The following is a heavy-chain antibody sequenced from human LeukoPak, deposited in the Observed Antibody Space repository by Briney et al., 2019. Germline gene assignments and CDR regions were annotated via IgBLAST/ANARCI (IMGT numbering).Heavy chain of an antibody. CDR3: AKMYSSSWPFNDAFDI. Sequence: PGGSLRLSCAASGFTFSSYAMSWVRQAPGKGLEWVSAISGSGGSTYYADSVKGRFTISRDNSKNTLYLQMNSLRAEDTAVYYCAKMYSSSWPFNDAFDIWGQGTMVTVSS. J-gene: IGHJ3*02. D-gene: IGHD6-13*01. CDR1: GFTFSSYA. CDR2: ISGSGGST. V-gene: IGHV3-23*01.